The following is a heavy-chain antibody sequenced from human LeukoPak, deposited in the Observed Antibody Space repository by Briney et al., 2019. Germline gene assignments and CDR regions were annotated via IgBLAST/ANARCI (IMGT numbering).Heavy chain of an antibody. Sequence: GESLKISCKGSGYSFTSYWIGWVRQMPGKGLEWMGIIYPGDSDTRYSPSFQGQATISADKSISTAYLQWSSLKASDTAMYYCARRTEILGYCSGGSCPNLYYFDYWGQGTLVTVSP. CDR1: GYSFTSYW. CDR2: IYPGDSDT. D-gene: IGHD2-15*01. CDR3: ARRTEILGYCSGGSCPNLYYFDY. J-gene: IGHJ4*02. V-gene: IGHV5-51*01.